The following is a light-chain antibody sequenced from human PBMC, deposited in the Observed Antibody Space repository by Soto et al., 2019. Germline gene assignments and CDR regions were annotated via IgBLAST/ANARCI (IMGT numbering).Light chain of an antibody. J-gene: IGKJ2*01. CDR1: QSFRGL. CDR3: LEYGKSPPYT. Sequence: EVVLTQSPVTLSLSPGERATLSCRASQSFRGLLAWYQQKPGQAPRLLIYDAYNRATGIPPRFSGSGSGTDFTLTISRLESEDSAVYYCLEYGKSPPYTFGQGTKLEI. V-gene: IGKV3-11*01. CDR2: DAY.